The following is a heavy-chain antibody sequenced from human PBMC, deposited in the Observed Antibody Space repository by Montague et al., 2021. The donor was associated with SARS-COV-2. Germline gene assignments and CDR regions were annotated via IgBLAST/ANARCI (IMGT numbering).Heavy chain of an antibody. CDR3: ARHNVVGYDILTGYYPIYGMDV. V-gene: IGHV3-23*01. CDR2: ISGSGGST. D-gene: IGHD3-9*01. J-gene: IGHJ6*02. CDR1: GFTFSSYA. Sequence: SLRLSCAASGFTFSSYAMSWVRQAPGKGLEWVSAISGSGGSTYYADSVKGRFTISRDNSKNTLYLQMNSLRVEDTAVYYCARHNVVGYDILTGYYPIYGMDVWGQGTTVTVSS.